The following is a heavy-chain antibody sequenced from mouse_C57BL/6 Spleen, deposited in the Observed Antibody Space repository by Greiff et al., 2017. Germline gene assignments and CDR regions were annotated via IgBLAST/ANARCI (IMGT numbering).Heavy chain of an antibody. CDR1: GYSITSGYY. D-gene: IGHD2-14*01. V-gene: IGHV3-6*01. Sequence: EVKLMESGPGLVKPSQSLSLTCSVTGYSITSGYYWNWIRQFPGNKLEWMGYISYDGSNNYNPSLKNRISITRDTSKNQFFLKLNSVTTEDTATYYCARGYPMDYWGQGTSVTVSS. CDR3: ARGYPMDY. CDR2: ISYDGSN. J-gene: IGHJ4*01.